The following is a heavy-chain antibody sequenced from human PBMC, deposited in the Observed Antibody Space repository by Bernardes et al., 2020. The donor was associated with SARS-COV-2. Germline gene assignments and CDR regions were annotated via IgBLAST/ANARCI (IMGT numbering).Heavy chain of an antibody. CDR3: ARLRTAGNWFDP. V-gene: IGHV3-21*01. Sequence: GGSLRLSCAASGFIFSSYSMNWVRQAPGKGLEWVSYISSSSDYIYYADSVKGRFTISRDNAKNSLYLQMNSLRVEDTAIYYCARLRTAGNWFDPWGQGTLVTVFS. J-gene: IGHJ5*02. CDR2: ISSSSDYI. CDR1: GFIFSSYS.